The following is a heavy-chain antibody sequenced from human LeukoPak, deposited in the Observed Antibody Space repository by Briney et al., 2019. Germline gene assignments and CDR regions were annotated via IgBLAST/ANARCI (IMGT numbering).Heavy chain of an antibody. J-gene: IGHJ4*02. V-gene: IGHV3-21*01. CDR1: GFTFSSYW. CDR3: AEGTDFDY. CDR2: ISSSSSYI. Sequence: GGSLRLSCATSGFTFSSYWMNWVRQAPGKGLEWVSSISSSSSYIYYADSVKGRFTISRDNAKNSLYLQMNSLRAEDTAVYYCAEGTDFDYWGQGTLVTVSS. D-gene: IGHD1-1*01.